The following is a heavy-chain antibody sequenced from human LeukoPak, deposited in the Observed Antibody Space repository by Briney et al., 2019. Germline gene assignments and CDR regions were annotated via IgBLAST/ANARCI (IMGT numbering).Heavy chain of an antibody. CDR1: GGSFSGYY. Sequence: SGTLSLTWAVYGGSFSGYYWSWIRQPPGKGLEWIGEINHSGSTNYNPSLKSRVTISVDTSKNQFSLKLSSVTAADTAVYYCASLYYYGSGSRTDTDYWGARNLVTVSS. V-gene: IGHV4-34*01. J-gene: IGHJ4*02. CDR3: ASLYYYGSGSRTDTDY. CDR2: INHSGST. D-gene: IGHD3-10*01.